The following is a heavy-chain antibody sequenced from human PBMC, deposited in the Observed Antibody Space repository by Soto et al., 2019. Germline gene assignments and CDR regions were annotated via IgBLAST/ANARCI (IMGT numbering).Heavy chain of an antibody. V-gene: IGHV4-39*01. J-gene: IGHJ4*02. CDR3: ARHEVAALQFDY. CDR1: GGSISSATYY. Sequence: SETLSLTCTVSGGSISSATYYWGWIRQPPGKGPKWIGSIYYTGITYYNPSLKSRVTVSADTSKIQFSLKLNSVTAADTAVYYCARHEVAALQFDYWGQGTLVTVSS. D-gene: IGHD6-25*01. CDR2: IYYTGIT.